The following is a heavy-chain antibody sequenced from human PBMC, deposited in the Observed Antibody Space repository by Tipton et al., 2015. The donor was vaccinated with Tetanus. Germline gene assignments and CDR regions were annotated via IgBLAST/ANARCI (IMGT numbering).Heavy chain of an antibody. CDR2: INQSGST. CDR3: ARSVAPWTLTSVRAVRGVSSGYEF. CDR1: GGSLSGFY. Sequence: TLSLTCAVSGGSLSGFYWGWIHQPPGKGLEWIGEINQSGSTNDNPSLKSRVTISVGTSNNQLSLTLRSVTAADTAVYYCARSVAPWTLTSVRAVRGVSSGYEFWGQGTLVTVSS. D-gene: IGHD3-10*01. V-gene: IGHV4-34*01. J-gene: IGHJ4*02.